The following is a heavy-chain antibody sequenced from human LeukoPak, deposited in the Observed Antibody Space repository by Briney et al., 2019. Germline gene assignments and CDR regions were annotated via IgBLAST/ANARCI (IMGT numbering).Heavy chain of an antibody. J-gene: IGHJ4*02. Sequence: SETLSLTCTVSGGSISSYYWSWIRQPPGKGLEWIGYIYYSGSTNYNPSLKSRVTISVDTSKNQFFLKLSSVTAADTAVYYCARDSRSSWYFDYWGQGTLVTVSS. D-gene: IGHD6-13*01. CDR2: IYYSGST. CDR1: GGSISSYY. CDR3: ARDSRSSWYFDY. V-gene: IGHV4-59*01.